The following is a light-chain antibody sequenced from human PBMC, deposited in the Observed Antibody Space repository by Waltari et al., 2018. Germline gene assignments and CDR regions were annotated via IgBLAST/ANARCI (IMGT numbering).Light chain of an antibody. CDR1: HPVNNW. J-gene: IGKJ2*03. Sequence: DIQMTQSPHSLSASVGDRVTITCRASHPVNNWLAWYQQKPGEAPKLLIYKTSSLQSGVPSRFSGSGSGTDFTLTIGGLQPEDFGSYYCQHYDSAPYSFGQGTKLEIK. CDR2: KTS. CDR3: QHYDSAPYS. V-gene: IGKV1-5*03.